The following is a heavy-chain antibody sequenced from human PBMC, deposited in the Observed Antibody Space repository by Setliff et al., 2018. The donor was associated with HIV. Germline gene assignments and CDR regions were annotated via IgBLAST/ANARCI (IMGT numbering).Heavy chain of an antibody. Sequence: GGSLRLSCATSGFAFSDYDFHWVRQAAGKGLEWVSAIGTGGDTYYADSVKGRFTISRENAKNSLYLQMNNVRAGDTAVYYCTRELNGHTSSHYYFGLDVWGQGTTVTSP. CDR1: GFAFSDYD. V-gene: IGHV3-13*01. D-gene: IGHD6-6*01. J-gene: IGHJ6*02. CDR2: IGTGGDT. CDR3: TRELNGHTSSHYYFGLDV.